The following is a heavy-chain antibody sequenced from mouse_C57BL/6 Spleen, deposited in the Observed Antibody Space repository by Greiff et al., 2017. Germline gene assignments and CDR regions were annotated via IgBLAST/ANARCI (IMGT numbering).Heavy chain of an antibody. CDR3: ARERDVPGYFDY. V-gene: IGHV1-26*01. J-gene: IGHJ2*01. CDR1: GYTFTDYY. CDR2: INPNNGGT. Sequence: EVQLQQSGPELVKPGASVKISCKASGYTFTDYYMNWVKQSHGKSLEWIGDINPNNGGTSYNQKFKGKATLTVDKSSSTVYMELRSLTSEDSAVHYCARERDVPGYFDYWGQGTTLTVSS.